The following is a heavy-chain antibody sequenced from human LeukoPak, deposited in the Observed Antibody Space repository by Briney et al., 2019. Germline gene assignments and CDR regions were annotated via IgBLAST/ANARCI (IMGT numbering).Heavy chain of an antibody. D-gene: IGHD2-21*02. CDR1: GGTFSSYA. CDR2: IIPIFGTA. J-gene: IGHJ4*02. V-gene: IGHV1-69*06. CDR3: ARDQGVGGDFVPYYFDY. Sequence: VASVKVSCKASGGTFSSYAISWVRQAPGQGLEWMGGIIPIFGTANYAQKFQGRVTITADKSTSTAYMELSSLRSEDTAVYYCARDQGVGGDFVPYYFDYWGQGILVTVSS.